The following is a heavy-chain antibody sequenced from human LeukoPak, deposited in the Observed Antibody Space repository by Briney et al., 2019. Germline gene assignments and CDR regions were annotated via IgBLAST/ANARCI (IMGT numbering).Heavy chain of an antibody. J-gene: IGHJ4*02. CDR3: ARDLSSTPYWEFDF. CDR1: GYNFIHYF. Sequence: GAAVKVSCKGSGYNFIHYFIQLVRQAPGQGLEWMGRINSNSGDTEYAQKFQGRVTMTRDTSITTVYMELSSLTSDDTAVYYCARDLSSTPYWEFDFWGQGTLVTVSS. V-gene: IGHV1-2*06. D-gene: IGHD1-26*01. CDR2: INSNSGDT.